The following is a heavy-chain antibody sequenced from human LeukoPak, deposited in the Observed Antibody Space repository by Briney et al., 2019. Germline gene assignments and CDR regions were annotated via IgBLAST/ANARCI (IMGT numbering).Heavy chain of an antibody. J-gene: IGHJ4*02. CDR3: ARGSATATIQLDN. CDR2: IYAIGTT. Sequence: PGGSLRLSCTASGFSVSSSYMSWVRQAPGKGLEWVSFIYAIGTTYYADSVKGRFTISRDNSKNTVYLQMNSLRAEDTAMYYCARGSATATIQLDNWGQGTLVTVSS. V-gene: IGHV3-66*01. D-gene: IGHD5-24*01. CDR1: GFSVSSSY.